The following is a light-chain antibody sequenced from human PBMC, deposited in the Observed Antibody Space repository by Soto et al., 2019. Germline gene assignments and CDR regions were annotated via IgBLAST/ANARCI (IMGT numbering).Light chain of an antibody. CDR1: QSVDSNF. Sequence: ELVLTQSPGTLSLSPGERATLSCRASQSVDSNFLAWYQQKPGQAPRLLIYGASSRPPGIPDRFSGSGSGTDFTLTINRLEPEDFAVYYCQQKGSSPPWTLGQRTKVEIK. CDR2: GAS. CDR3: QQKGSSPPWT. J-gene: IGKJ1*01. V-gene: IGKV3-20*01.